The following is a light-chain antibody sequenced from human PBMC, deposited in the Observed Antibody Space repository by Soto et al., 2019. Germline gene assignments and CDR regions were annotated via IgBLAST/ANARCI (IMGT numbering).Light chain of an antibody. V-gene: IGKV3-15*01. CDR3: QQYNSWPWT. Sequence: EIVMTQSPATLSVSPGERATLSCRASQSVSSNLAWYQQKPGQAPRLLIYAASTRATGIPARFNGSGSGTEFTLTISSLQSEDFAVYYCQQYNSWPWTFGQGTQVEIK. CDR2: AAS. CDR1: QSVSSN. J-gene: IGKJ1*01.